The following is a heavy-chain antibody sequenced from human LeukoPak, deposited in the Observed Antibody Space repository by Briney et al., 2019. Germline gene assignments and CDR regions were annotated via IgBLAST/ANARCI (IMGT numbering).Heavy chain of an antibody. Sequence: GGSLRLSCAASGFTFDDYAMHWVRQAPGKGLEWVSGISWNSGSIGYADSVKGRFTISRDNAKNSLYLQMNSLRAEDTALYYCAKEAHGEAFDYWGQGTLVTVSS. CDR2: ISWNSGSI. CDR3: AKEAHGEAFDY. J-gene: IGHJ4*02. V-gene: IGHV3-9*01. CDR1: GFTFDDYA.